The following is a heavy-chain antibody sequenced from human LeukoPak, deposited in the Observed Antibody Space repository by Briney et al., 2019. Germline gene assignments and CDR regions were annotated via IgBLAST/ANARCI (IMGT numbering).Heavy chain of an antibody. D-gene: IGHD3-22*01. J-gene: IGHJ4*02. V-gene: IGHV4-34*01. CDR1: GGSFSGYY. CDR2: INHSGST. Sequence: SETLSLTCAVYGGSFSGYYWSWIRQPPGKGLEWIGEINHSGSTNYNPSLKSRVTISVDTSKNQFSLKLSSVTAADTAVYYCAREDSSRYPDYRGQGTLVTVSS. CDR3: AREDSSRYPDY.